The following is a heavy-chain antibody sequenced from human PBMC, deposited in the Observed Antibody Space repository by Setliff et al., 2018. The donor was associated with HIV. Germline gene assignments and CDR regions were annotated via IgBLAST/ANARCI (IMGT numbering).Heavy chain of an antibody. Sequence: PSETLSLTCTVSGGSISSYYWSWIRQPPGKGLEWIGYIYYSGSTYYNPSLKSRVTISVDTSKNQFSLKLSSVTAADTAVYYCARKATYYYGSGSSNDYWGQGTLVTVSS. D-gene: IGHD3-10*01. J-gene: IGHJ4*02. V-gene: IGHV4-59*04. CDR3: ARKATYYYGSGSSNDY. CDR2: IYYSGST. CDR1: GGSISSYY.